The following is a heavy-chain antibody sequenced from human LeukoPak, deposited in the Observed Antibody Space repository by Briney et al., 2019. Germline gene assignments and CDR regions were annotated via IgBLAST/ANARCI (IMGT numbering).Heavy chain of an antibody. Sequence: GESLKISCKGSGYNFPNYWIAWVGQMPGKGLEWMGVIYPADSHTAYSPSFQGQVTLSVDKSISTAYLQWGSLKASDAAMYYCARGSPDYYYQFLDVWGKGTTVTVSS. CDR1: GYNFPNYW. CDR3: ARGSPDYYYQFLDV. CDR2: IYPADSHT. J-gene: IGHJ6*03. V-gene: IGHV5-51*01.